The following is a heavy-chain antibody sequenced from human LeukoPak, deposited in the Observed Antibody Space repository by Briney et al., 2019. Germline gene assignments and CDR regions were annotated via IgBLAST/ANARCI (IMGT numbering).Heavy chain of an antibody. V-gene: IGHV1-18*01. J-gene: IGHJ4*02. CDR1: GYTFTDYH. Sequence: ASVKVSCKTSGYTFTDYHINWLRQAPGQGLEWIGWISTHNGGTKFLQKFQGRVTLTTDTSTTTGYMELRRLTSDDTAVYYCARDGPGFGYFDHWGQGTVVTVSS. D-gene: IGHD3-16*01. CDR3: ARDGPGFGYFDH. CDR2: ISTHNGGT.